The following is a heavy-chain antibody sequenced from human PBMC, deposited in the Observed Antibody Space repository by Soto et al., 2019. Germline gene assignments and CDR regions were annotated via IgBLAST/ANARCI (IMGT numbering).Heavy chain of an antibody. D-gene: IGHD3-10*01. CDR2: ISYDGSNK. Sequence: QVQLVESGGGVVQPGRSLRLSCAASGFTFSSYAMHWVRQAPGKGLEWVAVISYDGSNKYYADSVKGRFTISRDNSKNTLYLQMNSLRAGDTAVYYCARDPYYYGSGAGLDVWGQGTTVTVSS. J-gene: IGHJ6*02. CDR1: GFTFSSYA. V-gene: IGHV3-30-3*01. CDR3: ARDPYYYGSGAGLDV.